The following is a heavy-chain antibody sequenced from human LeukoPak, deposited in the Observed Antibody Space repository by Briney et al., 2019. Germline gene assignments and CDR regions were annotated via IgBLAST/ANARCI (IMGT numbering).Heavy chain of an antibody. J-gene: IGHJ4*02. CDR3: ARVAITGYSSSSDYFDN. CDR2: IYPGDSDT. D-gene: IGHD6-6*01. Sequence: GESLKISCKVSGYIFTTYWIGWVRQMPGKGLEWMGIIYPGDSDTRYNPSFQGQVTISADRSISTAYLQWSSLKASDTAMYYCARVAITGYSSSSDYFDNWGQGTLVTVSS. CDR1: GYIFTTYW. V-gene: IGHV5-51*01.